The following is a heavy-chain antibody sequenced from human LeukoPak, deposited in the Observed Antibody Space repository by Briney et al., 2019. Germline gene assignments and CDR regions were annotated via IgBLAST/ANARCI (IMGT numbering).Heavy chain of an antibody. CDR2: IKQDGSEK. J-gene: IGHJ4*02. CDR1: GFTFSSYW. V-gene: IGHV3-7*03. D-gene: IGHD6-19*01. Sequence: GGSLRLSCAASGFTFSSYWMSWVRQAPGKGLEWVANIKQDGSEKYYVDSVKGRFTISRDNAKNSLYLQMNSLRAEDTALYYCAKDAGGWYGTYYFDYWGQGTLVTVSS. CDR3: AKDAGGWYGTYYFDY.